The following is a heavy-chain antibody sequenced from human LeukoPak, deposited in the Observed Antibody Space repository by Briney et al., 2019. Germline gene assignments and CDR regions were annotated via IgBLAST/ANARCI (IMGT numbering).Heavy chain of an antibody. CDR2: VYYSGST. J-gene: IGHJ5*02. CDR3: ARDENGYVWGSFRA. D-gene: IGHD3-16*02. CDR1: GGSISSSSYY. V-gene: IGHV4-39*07. Sequence: SETLSLTCTVSGGSISSSSYYWGWIRQPPGKGLEWIGGVYYSGSTYYNPSLESRVTMSLDTSKNQFSLKLSSVTAADTAVYYCARDENGYVWGSFRAWGQGTLVTVSS.